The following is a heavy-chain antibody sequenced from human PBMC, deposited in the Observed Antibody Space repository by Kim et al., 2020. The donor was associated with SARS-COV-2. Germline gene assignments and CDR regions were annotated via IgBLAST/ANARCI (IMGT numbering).Heavy chain of an antibody. V-gene: IGHV3-33*01. D-gene: IGHD3-10*01. Sequence: GGSLRLSCAASGFTFSSYGMHWVRQAPGKGLEWVAVIWYDGSNKYYADSVKGRFTISRDNSKNTLYLQMNSLRAEDTAVYYCARGSGSYYKEALDIWGQGTMVTVSS. CDR2: IWYDGSNK. J-gene: IGHJ3*02. CDR1: GFTFSSYG. CDR3: ARGSGSYYKEALDI.